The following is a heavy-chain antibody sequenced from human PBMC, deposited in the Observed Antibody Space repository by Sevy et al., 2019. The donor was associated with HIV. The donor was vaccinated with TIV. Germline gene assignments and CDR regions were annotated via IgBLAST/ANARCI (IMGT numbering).Heavy chain of an antibody. CDR1: GYSITSFY. CDR2: IYYSGST. D-gene: IGHD4-17*01. J-gene: IGHJ4*02. CDR3: ARQKYGDYVDY. V-gene: IGHV4-59*08. Sequence: SETLSLTCIVSGYSITSFYWSWIRQPPGKRLEWIGYIYYSGSTNYNPSLKSRVTISLDTSKNQFSLKLSSVTAADTAVYYCARQKYGDYVDYWGQGILVTVSS.